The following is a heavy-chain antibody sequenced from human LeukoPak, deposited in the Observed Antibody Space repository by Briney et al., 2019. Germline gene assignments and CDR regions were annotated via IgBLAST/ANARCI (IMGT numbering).Heavy chain of an antibody. CDR1: GFTFSSYA. D-gene: IGHD3-10*01. V-gene: IGHV3-23*01. CDR2: ISGSGDGT. J-gene: IGHJ4*02. Sequence: PGVSLRLSCAASGFTFSSYARTWVRQAPDRGLEWVSSISGSGDGTNYADSVKGRSTISRDNSKNTLYLQMNSLRAEDTAVYYCAKDGRSMVRGVILDYWGQGTLVTVSS. CDR3: AKDGRSMVRGVILDY.